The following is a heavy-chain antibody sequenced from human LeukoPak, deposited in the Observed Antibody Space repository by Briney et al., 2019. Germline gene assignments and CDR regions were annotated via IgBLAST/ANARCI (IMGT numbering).Heavy chain of an antibody. CDR2: ISSSSSYI. D-gene: IGHD6-13*01. V-gene: IGHV3-21*01. J-gene: IGHJ4*02. CDR1: GFTFSSYS. Sequence: PGGSLRLSCAASGFTFSSYSMNWVRQAPGKGLEWVSSISSSSSYIYYADSVKGRFTISRDNAKNSLYLQMNCLRAEDTAVYYCAREGGSSWYLIPFDYWGQGTLVTVSS. CDR3: AREGGSSWYLIPFDY.